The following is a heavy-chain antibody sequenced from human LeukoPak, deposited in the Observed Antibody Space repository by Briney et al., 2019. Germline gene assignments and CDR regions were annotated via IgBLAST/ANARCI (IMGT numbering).Heavy chain of an antibody. D-gene: IGHD5-18*01. CDR1: GFTFSRYW. Sequence: GGSLRLSCAASGFTFSRYWMHWVRQAPGKGLVWVSRIKTDGSYTNYADSVKGRFTISRDNAKNTLYLQMNSLRAEDTAVYYCARSRYTYGYFDYWGQGTLVTVSS. J-gene: IGHJ4*02. CDR3: ARSRYTYGYFDY. CDR2: IKTDGSYT. V-gene: IGHV3-74*01.